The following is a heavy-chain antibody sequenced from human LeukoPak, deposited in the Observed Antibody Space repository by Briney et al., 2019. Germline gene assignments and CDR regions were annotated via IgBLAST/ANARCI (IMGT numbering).Heavy chain of an antibody. CDR3: ARATGELSPPNDAFDI. CDR2: INPNSGGT. CDR1: GYTFTSYD. Sequence: GASVKVSCKASGYTFTSYDINWVRQATGQGLEWMGWINPNSGGTNYAQKFQGRVTMTRDTSISTAYMELSRLRSDDTAVYYCARATGELSPPNDAFDIWGQGTMVTVSS. D-gene: IGHD3-16*02. J-gene: IGHJ3*02. V-gene: IGHV1-2*02.